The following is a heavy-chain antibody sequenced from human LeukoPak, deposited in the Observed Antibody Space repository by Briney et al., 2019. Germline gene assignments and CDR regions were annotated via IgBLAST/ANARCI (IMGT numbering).Heavy chain of an antibody. Sequence: ASVKVSCKASGYTFTSYGISWVRQAPGQGLEWMGWINPNSGGTNYAQKFQGRVTMTRDTSISTAYMELSRLRSDDTAVYYCARHTYYYDSSGYPTLDYWGQGTLVTVSS. CDR2: INPNSGGT. D-gene: IGHD3-22*01. J-gene: IGHJ4*02. CDR3: ARHTYYYDSSGYPTLDY. V-gene: IGHV1-2*02. CDR1: GYTFTSYG.